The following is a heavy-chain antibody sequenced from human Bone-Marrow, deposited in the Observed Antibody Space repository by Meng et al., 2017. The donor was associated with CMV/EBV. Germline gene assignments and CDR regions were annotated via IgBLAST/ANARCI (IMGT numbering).Heavy chain of an antibody. CDR3: ASDRGGYQPRRTWFDP. D-gene: IGHD2-2*01. Sequence: ASVKVSCKASGYTFTSYGISWVRQAPGQGLEWMGWISAYNGNTNYAQKLQGRVTMTTDTSTSTAYMELRSLRSDDTAVYYCASDRGGYQPRRTWFDPWGQGTLVTVSS. V-gene: IGHV1-18*01. CDR1: GYTFTSYG. J-gene: IGHJ5*02. CDR2: ISAYNGNT.